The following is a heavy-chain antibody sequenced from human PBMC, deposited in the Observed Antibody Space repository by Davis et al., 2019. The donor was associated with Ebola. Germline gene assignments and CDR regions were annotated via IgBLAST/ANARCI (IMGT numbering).Heavy chain of an antibody. CDR3: ARGPKGVVTARDYYYGMDV. CDR2: ISSSSSTI. V-gene: IGHV3-48*01. Sequence: GGSLRLSCAASGFTFSSYSMNWVRQAPGKGLEWVSYISSSSSTIYYADSVKGRFTISRDNAKNSLYLQMNSLRAEDTAVYYCARGPKGVVTARDYYYGMDVWGQGTTVTVSS. D-gene: IGHD3-3*01. CDR1: GFTFSSYS. J-gene: IGHJ6*02.